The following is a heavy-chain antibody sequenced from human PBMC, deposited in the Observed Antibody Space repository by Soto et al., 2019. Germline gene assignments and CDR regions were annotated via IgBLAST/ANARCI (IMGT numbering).Heavy chain of an antibody. CDR1: GFTFSSYA. CDR2: ISYDGSNK. Sequence: QVRLVESGGGVVQPGRSLRLSCAASGFTFSSYAMHWVRQAPGKGLEWVAVISYDGSNKYYADSVKGRFTISRDNSKNTLYLQMNSLRAEDTAVYYCAREGVIVVVPFDYWGQGTLVTVSS. CDR3: AREGVIVVVPFDY. J-gene: IGHJ4*02. V-gene: IGHV3-30-3*01. D-gene: IGHD3-22*01.